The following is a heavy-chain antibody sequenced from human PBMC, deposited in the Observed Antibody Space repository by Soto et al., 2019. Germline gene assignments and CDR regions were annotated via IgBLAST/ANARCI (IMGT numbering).Heavy chain of an antibody. V-gene: IGHV3-23*01. J-gene: IGHJ3*02. CDR1: GFPFSSYA. Sequence: GGSLRLFCVASGFPFSSYAMSWFRQTPGKGLEWVSGISGSGGRTYYADSVKGRFTISRDNSNNTLSLQMHILRVEDTAVYFCAKGGYYSLFDIWGQGTVVTVSS. CDR2: ISGSGGRT. CDR3: AKGGYYSLFDI. D-gene: IGHD3-16*01.